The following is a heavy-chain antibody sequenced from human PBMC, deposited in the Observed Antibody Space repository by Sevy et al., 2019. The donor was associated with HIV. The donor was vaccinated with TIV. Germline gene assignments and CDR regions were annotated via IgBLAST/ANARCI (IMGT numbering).Heavy chain of an antibody. J-gene: IGHJ6*02. CDR2: ISYDGSSK. CDR1: GFTFGTFG. D-gene: IGHD3-9*01. CDR3: AKDFTGYNGMDV. V-gene: IGHV3-30*18. Sequence: GGSLRLSCAASGFTFGTFGMHWVRQAPGKGLEWVAVISYDGSSKYYGDSVKGRFIISIDNSKNTLYLQMSSLRPEDTAMYYCAKDFTGYNGMDVWGQGTTVTVSS.